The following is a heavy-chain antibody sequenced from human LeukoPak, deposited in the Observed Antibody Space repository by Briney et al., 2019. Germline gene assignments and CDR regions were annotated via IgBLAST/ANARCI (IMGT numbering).Heavy chain of an antibody. CDR1: GGSFSGYH. D-gene: IGHD1-1*01. J-gene: IGHJ6*02. V-gene: IGHV4-34*01. CDR3: ARDLDGNYYYGMDV. CDR2: INHSGST. Sequence: SETLSLTCAVYGGSFSGYHWSWIRQPPGKGLEWIGEINHSGSTNYNPSLKSRVTISVDTSKNQFSLKLSSVTAADTAVYYCARDLDGNYYYGMDVWGQGTTVTVSS.